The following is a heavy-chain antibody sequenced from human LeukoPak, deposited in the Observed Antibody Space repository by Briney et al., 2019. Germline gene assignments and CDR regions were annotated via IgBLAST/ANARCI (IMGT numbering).Heavy chain of an antibody. CDR3: AKTAASMDV. CDR1: GFTFSTYS. D-gene: IGHD2-15*01. V-gene: IGHV3-21*01. Sequence: GGSLRLSCAASGFTFSTYSMNWVRQAPGKGLEWVSSIGSGSTYMYYADSLKGRFTISRDNAKNSLYLQMNSLRAEDTAVYYCAKTAASMDVWGKGITVTVSS. J-gene: IGHJ6*03. CDR2: IGSGSTYM.